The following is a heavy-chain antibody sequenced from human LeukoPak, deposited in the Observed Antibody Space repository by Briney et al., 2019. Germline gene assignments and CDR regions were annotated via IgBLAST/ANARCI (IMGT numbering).Heavy chain of an antibody. J-gene: IGHJ4*02. CDR3: ARERTPRYYYDSSGYYFDY. Sequence: PGGSLRLSCVASGFTFRSYTMSWVRQAPGKGLEWVSSISSGSSDIYYADSVKGRFTISRDNAKNSLYLQMNSLRAEDTAVYYCARERTPRYYYDSSGYYFDYWGQGTLVTVSS. CDR2: ISSGSSDI. D-gene: IGHD3-22*01. CDR1: GFTFRSYT. V-gene: IGHV3-21*01.